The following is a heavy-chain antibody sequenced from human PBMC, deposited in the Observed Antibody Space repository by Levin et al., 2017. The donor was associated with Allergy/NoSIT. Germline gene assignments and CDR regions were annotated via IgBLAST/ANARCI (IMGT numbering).Heavy chain of an antibody. Sequence: PGGSLRLSCAASGFTFSSYGMHWVRQAPGKGLEWVAVISYDGSNKYYADSVKGRFTISRDNSKNTLYLQMNSLRAEDTAVYYCAKPPHGYRFDMGHWGQGTLVTVSS. J-gene: IGHJ4*02. CDR2: ISYDGSNK. D-gene: IGHD5-18*01. CDR1: GFTFSSYG. CDR3: AKPPHGYRFDMGH. V-gene: IGHV3-30*18.